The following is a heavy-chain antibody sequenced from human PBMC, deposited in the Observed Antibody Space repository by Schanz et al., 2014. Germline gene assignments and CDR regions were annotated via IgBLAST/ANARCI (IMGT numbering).Heavy chain of an antibody. J-gene: IGHJ4*02. CDR1: GFTVTSYY. V-gene: IGHV3-66*03. Sequence: EMQLVESGGCLIQPGGSLRLSCAASGFTVTSYYMSWVRQAPGKGLEWVSVIYSGDNTYYADSVKGRFTISRDNSKNTLFLEMNSLRLEDTAVYYCARDDGGGYNQIDYWGQGALVTVSS. CDR3: ARDDGGGYNQIDY. D-gene: IGHD5-12*01. CDR2: IYSGDNT.